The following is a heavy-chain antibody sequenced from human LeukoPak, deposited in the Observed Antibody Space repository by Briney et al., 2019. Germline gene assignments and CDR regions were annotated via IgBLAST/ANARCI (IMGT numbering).Heavy chain of an antibody. J-gene: IGHJ2*01. CDR1: GFSFSSYG. Sequence: GGSLRLSCVASGFSFSSYGMHWVRRAPGKGLEWMTFIRFDESEKYYADSVKGRFTISRDSSKNTLYLQMSSLRDEDTAVYYCAKNNDYGGSYWYFGLWGRGTLVTVSS. D-gene: IGHD4-23*01. CDR3: AKNNDYGGSYWYFGL. V-gene: IGHV3-30*02. CDR2: IRFDESEK.